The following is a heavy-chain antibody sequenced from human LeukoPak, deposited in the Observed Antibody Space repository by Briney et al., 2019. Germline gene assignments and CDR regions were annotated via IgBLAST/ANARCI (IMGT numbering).Heavy chain of an antibody. CDR3: ARRYDFWSGYPPPLDY. J-gene: IGHJ4*02. V-gene: IGHV4-34*01. D-gene: IGHD3-3*01. CDR1: GGSFSGYF. CDR2: INHSGST. Sequence: SEILSLTCAVYGGSFSGYFWSWIRQPPGKGLEWIGEINHSGSTNYNPSLKSRVTISVDTSKNQFSLNLSSVTAADTAVYYCARRYDFWSGYPPPLDYWGQGTLVTVSS.